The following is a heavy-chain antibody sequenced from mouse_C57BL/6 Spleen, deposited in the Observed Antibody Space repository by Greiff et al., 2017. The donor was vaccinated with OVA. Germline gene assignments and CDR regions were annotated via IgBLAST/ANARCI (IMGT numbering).Heavy chain of an antibody. Sequence: QVQLKQPGAELVKPGASVKLSCKASGYTFTSYWMHWVKQRPGQGLEWIGMIHPNSGSTNYNEKFKSKATLTVDKSSSTAYMQLSSLTSEDSAVYYCARGGYSNYESAMDYWGQGTSVTVSS. CDR2: IHPNSGST. CDR3: ARGGYSNYESAMDY. CDR1: GYTFTSYW. J-gene: IGHJ4*01. D-gene: IGHD2-5*01. V-gene: IGHV1-64*01.